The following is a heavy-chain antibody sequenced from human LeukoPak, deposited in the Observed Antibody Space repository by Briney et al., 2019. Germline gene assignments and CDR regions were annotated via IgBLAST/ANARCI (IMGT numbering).Heavy chain of an antibody. D-gene: IGHD3-9*01. Sequence: ASVKVSCKASGYTFTGYYMHWVRQAPGQGLEWMGRINPNSGGTNYAQKFQGRVTMTRDTSISTAYMELSRLRSDDTAVYYCATTYYDILTGYYRTGGYWGQGTLVTVSS. J-gene: IGHJ4*02. V-gene: IGHV1-2*06. CDR3: ATTYYDILTGYYRTGGY. CDR1: GYTFTGYY. CDR2: INPNSGGT.